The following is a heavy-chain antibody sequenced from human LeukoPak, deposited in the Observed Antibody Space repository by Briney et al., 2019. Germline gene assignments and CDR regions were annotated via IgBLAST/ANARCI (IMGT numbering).Heavy chain of an antibody. D-gene: IGHD3-9*01. Sequence: ASVKVSCKASGYTFTSYGISWVRQAPGQGLKWMGWISAYNGNTNYAQKLQGRVTMTTDTSTSTAYMELRSLRSDDTAVYYCARARTKRYFDWLALFDYWGQGTLVTVSS. CDR2: ISAYNGNT. J-gene: IGHJ4*02. CDR1: GYTFTSYG. V-gene: IGHV1-18*01. CDR3: ARARTKRYFDWLALFDY.